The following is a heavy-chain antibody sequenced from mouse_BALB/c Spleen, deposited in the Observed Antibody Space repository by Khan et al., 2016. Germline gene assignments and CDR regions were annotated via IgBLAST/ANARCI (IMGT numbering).Heavy chain of an antibody. D-gene: IGHD1-1*01. CDR3: ARPDYGSSRGLAY. J-gene: IGHJ3*01. CDR1: GYTFTNYG. V-gene: IGHV9-3-1*01. CDR2: INTYTGEP. Sequence: QVQLQQSGPELKKPGETVRISCKASGYTFTNYGMNWVKQAPGKGLKWMGWINTYTGEPTYADDFKGRFAFSLETSASTAYLQINNLKNEDTATYFCARPDYGSSRGLAYWGQGTLVTVSA.